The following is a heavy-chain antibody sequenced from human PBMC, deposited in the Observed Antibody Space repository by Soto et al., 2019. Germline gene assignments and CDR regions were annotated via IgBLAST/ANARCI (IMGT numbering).Heavy chain of an antibody. J-gene: IGHJ4*02. D-gene: IGHD5-18*01. V-gene: IGHV4-31*03. Sequence: QVQLQESGPGLVKPSQTLSLTCTVSGGSISSAAYYWSWIRQHPGKGLEWIGYISHSGSTYYTPSLKSRVIISADTSKNQFSVNLISVTAADTAVYYCAREYTYGSNFFDCWGQGALVTVSS. CDR2: ISHSGST. CDR3: AREYTYGSNFFDC. CDR1: GGSISSAAYY.